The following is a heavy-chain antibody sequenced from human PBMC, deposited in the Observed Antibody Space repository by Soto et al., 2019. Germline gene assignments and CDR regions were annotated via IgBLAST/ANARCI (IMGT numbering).Heavy chain of an antibody. CDR1: AFSFSTPW. CDR2: INPDGRTI. V-gene: IGHV3-74*01. D-gene: IGHD6-19*01. Sequence: GGSLRLSCAASAFSFSTPWMHWVRQAPGEGLVWVSRINPDGRTINYADSVKGRFTISRDNAKNTLYLQMNSLRAEDTAVYYCARDDKSSGWYRDYYYYYGMDVWGQGTTVTVSS. J-gene: IGHJ6*02. CDR3: ARDDKSSGWYRDYYYYYGMDV.